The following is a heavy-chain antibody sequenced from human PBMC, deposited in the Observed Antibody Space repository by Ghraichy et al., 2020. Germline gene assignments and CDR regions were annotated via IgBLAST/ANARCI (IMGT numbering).Heavy chain of an antibody. D-gene: IGHD4-23*01. V-gene: IGHV3-48*02. CDR2: ISGSSRTI. Sequence: GGSLRLSCVASAFTFSSYNMNWVRQSPGKGLEWVSYISGSSRTIFYADSVKGRFTISRDNAQNSLYLQMNSLRDEDTAVYYCARASNVVRFYYYDGMYIWRQGTTVTVCS. CDR3: ARASNVVRFYYYDGMYI. CDR1: AFTFSSYN. J-gene: IGHJ6*02.